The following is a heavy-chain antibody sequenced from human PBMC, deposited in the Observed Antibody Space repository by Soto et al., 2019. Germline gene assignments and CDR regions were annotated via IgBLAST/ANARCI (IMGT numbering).Heavy chain of an antibody. CDR2: IYWDDAK. CDR3: AHRRRGFSYGHYFDY. CDR1: GFSLSTSGVN. J-gene: IGHJ4*02. D-gene: IGHD5-18*01. V-gene: IGHV2-5*02. Sequence: QITLKESGPTLVKPTQTLTLTCTFSGFSLSTSGVNVGWIRQPPGKALEWLALIYWDDAKRYSPSLKNRLTITKDTSKNQVVLTMNNIDPVDTATYYCAHRRRGFSYGHYFDYWGQGTLVTVSS.